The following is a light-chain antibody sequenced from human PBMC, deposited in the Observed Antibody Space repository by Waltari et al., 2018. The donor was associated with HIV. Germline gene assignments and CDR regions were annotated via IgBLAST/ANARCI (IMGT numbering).Light chain of an antibody. CDR1: QTISSTY. CDR2: GAS. V-gene: IGKV3-20*01. J-gene: IGKJ1*01. CDR3: QQYIGSPRT. Sequence: DIALTQSPGTLSLSPGESAPLSCRASQTISSTYSAWYPQKHVQAPPLLISGASTTATGIQDRCSGSGSGTDFTLTISSLEPEDCAVYYCQQYIGSPRTFGQGTKVELK.